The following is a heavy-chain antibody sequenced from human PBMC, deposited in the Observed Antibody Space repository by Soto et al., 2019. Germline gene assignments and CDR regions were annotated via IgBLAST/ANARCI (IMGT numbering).Heavy chain of an antibody. CDR1: GFTFSTYN. J-gene: IGHJ4*02. V-gene: IGHV3-21*04. CDR3: AKGRLGFCGGLTCPAN. CDR2: ISSSSSYI. Sequence: AGGSLRLSCAASGFTFSTYNMNWVRQAPGKGLEWVSSISSSSSYIYYADSVKGRFTISRDNAKNSLYLQMNSLRAEDTALYYCAKGRLGFCGGLTCPANWGQGTLVTVSS. D-gene: IGHD2-15*01.